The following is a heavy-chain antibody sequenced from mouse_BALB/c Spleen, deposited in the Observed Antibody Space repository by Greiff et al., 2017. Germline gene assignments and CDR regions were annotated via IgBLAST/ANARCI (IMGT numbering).Heavy chain of an antibody. CDR2: INPSTGYT. CDR1: GYTFTSYW. D-gene: IGHD2-14*01. V-gene: IGHV1-7*01. J-gene: IGHJ2*01. CDR3: ARYRYEECDY. Sequence: VQLQQSGAELAKPGASVKMSCKASGYTFTSYWMHWVKQRPGQGLEWIGYINPSTGYTEYNQKFKDKATLTADKSSSTAYMQLSSLTSEDSAVYYCARYRYEECDYWGQGTTLTVSS.